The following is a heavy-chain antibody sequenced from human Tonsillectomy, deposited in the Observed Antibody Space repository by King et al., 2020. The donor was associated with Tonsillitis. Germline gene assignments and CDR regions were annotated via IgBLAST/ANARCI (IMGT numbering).Heavy chain of an antibody. D-gene: IGHD3-10*01. CDR2: INPSGGST. Sequence: VQLVESGAEVKKPGASVKVSCKASGYTFTSYYMHWVRQAPGQGLEWMGIINPSGGSTSYAQKFQGRVTMTRDTSTSTVYMELSSLRSEETAVYYCATLLWFGEAAEYFQHWGQGTLVTVSS. CDR1: GYTFTSYY. J-gene: IGHJ1*01. V-gene: IGHV1-46*01. CDR3: ATLLWFGEAAEYFQH.